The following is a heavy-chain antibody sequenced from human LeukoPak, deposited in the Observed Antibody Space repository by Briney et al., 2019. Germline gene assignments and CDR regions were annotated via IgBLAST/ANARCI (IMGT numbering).Heavy chain of an antibody. CDR3: ARDLKAVSATGD. CDR1: GFTFSDYY. D-gene: IGHD6-19*01. CDR2: ISGSGSTI. Sequence: GGSLRLSCAASGFTFSDYYMNWIRQAPGKGLEWVSYISGSGSTIFYANSVKGRFTISRDNAKNSLYLQMNSLRAEDTVVYYCARDLKAVSATGDWGQGTLVTVSS. J-gene: IGHJ4*02. V-gene: IGHV3-11*01.